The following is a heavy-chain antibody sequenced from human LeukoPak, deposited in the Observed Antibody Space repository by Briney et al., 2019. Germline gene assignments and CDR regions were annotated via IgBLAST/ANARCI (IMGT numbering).Heavy chain of an antibody. V-gene: IGHV4-34*01. CDR1: GGSFSGYY. CDR3: AAGGNYDYVWGSYRLDY. D-gene: IGHD3-16*02. Sequence: SETLSLTCAVYGGSFSGYYWSWIRQPPGKGLEWIGEINHSGGTNYNPSLKSRVTISVDTSKNQFSLKLSSVTAADTAVYYCAAGGNYDYVWGSYRLDYWGQGTLATVSS. J-gene: IGHJ4*02. CDR2: INHSGGT.